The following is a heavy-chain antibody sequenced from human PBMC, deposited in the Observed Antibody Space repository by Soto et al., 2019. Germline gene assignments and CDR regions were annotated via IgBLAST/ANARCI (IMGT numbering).Heavy chain of an antibody. D-gene: IGHD3-22*01. CDR2: ISYDGSNK. CDR1: GFTFSSYG. V-gene: IGHV3-30*18. Sequence: PWGSLRLSCAASGFTFSSYGMHWVRQAPGKGLEWVAVISYDGSNKYYADSVKGRFTISRDNSKNTLYLQMNSLRAEDTAVYYRAKPNTYYYDSSGYYVDYWGQGTLVTVSS. J-gene: IGHJ4*02. CDR3: AKPNTYYYDSSGYYVDY.